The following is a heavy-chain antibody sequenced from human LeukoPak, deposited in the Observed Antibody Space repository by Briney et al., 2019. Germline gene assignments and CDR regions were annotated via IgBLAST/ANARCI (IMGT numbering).Heavy chain of an antibody. CDR2: IIPIFGTA. Sequence: GSSVKVSCKASGGTFSSYAISWVRQAPGQGLEWMGGIIPIFGTANYAQKFQGRVTITTDESTSTAYMELSSLRSEGTAVYYCARVTMVRGVILHDAFDIWGQGTMVTVSS. CDR3: ARVTMVRGVILHDAFDI. V-gene: IGHV1-69*05. J-gene: IGHJ3*02. CDR1: GGTFSSYA. D-gene: IGHD3-10*01.